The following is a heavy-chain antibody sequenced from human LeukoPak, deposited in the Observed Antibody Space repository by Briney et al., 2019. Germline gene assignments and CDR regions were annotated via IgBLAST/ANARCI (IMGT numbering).Heavy chain of an antibody. CDR1: GFTFSTYG. J-gene: IGHJ4*02. Sequence: GGSLRLSCVTSGFTFSTYGMSWVRQAPGKGLEWVSAISGSGGSTYYADSVKGRFTISRDNSKNTLYLQMNSLRAEDTAVYYCAKKDELIGYFDYWGQGTLVTVS. CDR2: ISGSGGST. V-gene: IGHV3-23*01. D-gene: IGHD1-7*01. CDR3: AKKDELIGYFDY.